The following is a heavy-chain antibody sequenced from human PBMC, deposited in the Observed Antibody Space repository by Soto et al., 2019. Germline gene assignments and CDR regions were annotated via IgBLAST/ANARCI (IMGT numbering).Heavy chain of an antibody. V-gene: IGHV3-21*06. D-gene: IGHD5-12*01. CDR2: ISSSGFDV. J-gene: IGHJ4*02. CDR3: AKDRVKIGYVFDY. Sequence: GGSLRLSCVASGFLFNSYSVTWVRQAPGKGLEWVSSISSSGFDVYYADSVKGRFSISRDNAKNSLYLQMNSLRVDDTVVYYCAKDRVKIGYVFDYWGQGTLVTVSS. CDR1: GFLFNSYS.